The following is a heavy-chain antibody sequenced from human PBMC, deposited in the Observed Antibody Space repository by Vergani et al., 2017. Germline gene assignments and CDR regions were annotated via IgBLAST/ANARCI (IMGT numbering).Heavy chain of an antibody. J-gene: IGHJ3*02. CDR1: GFTSAGYA. D-gene: IGHD6-6*01. CDR3: TREYSSSSGRGLDI. V-gene: IGHV3-48*01. Sequence: EVQLEESGGGLVLPGRSLRLSCVASGFTSAGYAMHWVRQAPGKGLEWISYVISSSRRQSYADSVKGRFTVSRDTAKNSLYLQMNSLRAEDTAVYYCTREYSSSSGRGLDIWGQGTMVTVSS. CDR2: VISSSRRQ.